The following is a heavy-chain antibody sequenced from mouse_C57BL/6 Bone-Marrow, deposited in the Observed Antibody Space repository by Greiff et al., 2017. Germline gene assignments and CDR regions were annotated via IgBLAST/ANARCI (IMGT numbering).Heavy chain of an antibody. J-gene: IGHJ2*01. CDR3: ATGGQPYLDY. V-gene: IGHV5-17*01. Sequence: EVKLMESGGGLVKPGGSLKLSCAASGFTFSDYGMHWVRQAPEKGLEWVAYISSGSSTIYYADTVKGRFTISRDNAKNTLFLQMTSLRSEDTAMYYCATGGQPYLDYWGQGTTLTVSS. CDR2: ISSGSSTI. CDR1: GFTFSDYG.